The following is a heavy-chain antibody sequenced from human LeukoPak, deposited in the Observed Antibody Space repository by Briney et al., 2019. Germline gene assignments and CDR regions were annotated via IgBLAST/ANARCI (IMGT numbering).Heavy chain of an antibody. J-gene: IGHJ4*02. CDR1: GFMFSSYW. D-gene: IGHD6-6*01. CDR2: IKEDGSEK. V-gene: IGHV3-7*01. Sequence: GGSLRLSCAASGFMFSSYWMSWVRQAPGKGLEWVADIKEDGSEKSYVDSVKGRFTISRDNAKNSLYLQMNSLRAEDTAVYYCAKSGDPYSSYSQDYFDYWGQGTLVTVSS. CDR3: AKSGDPYSSYSQDYFDY.